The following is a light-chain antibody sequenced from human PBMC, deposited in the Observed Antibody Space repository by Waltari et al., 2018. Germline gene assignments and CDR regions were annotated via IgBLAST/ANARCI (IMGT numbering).Light chain of an antibody. V-gene: IGLV2-14*03. Sequence: QSALTQPASVSGSPGQSITISCTGTSNDVGYYKYVSWYQQHPGKATKLIIYDVIKRPSGVSNRFSGAKSGNTASLTISGLRAEDEADYYCSSSGTTSVVLFGGGTKLTVL. CDR1: SNDVGYYKY. CDR2: DVI. J-gene: IGLJ2*01. CDR3: SSSGTTSVVL.